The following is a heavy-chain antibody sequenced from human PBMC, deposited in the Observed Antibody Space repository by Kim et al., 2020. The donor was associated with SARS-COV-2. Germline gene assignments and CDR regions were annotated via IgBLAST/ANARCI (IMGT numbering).Heavy chain of an antibody. V-gene: IGHV3-30*18. Sequence: GGSLRLSCAASGFSFSNDGMHWVRQAPGKGLEWVAVITYDGSSQYYADSVKGRFTISRDNSRNTLYLQMNSLRAEDTAVYYCAKVGRNYDTYRFGMDVWGQGTTVTVSS. CDR1: GFSFSNDG. J-gene: IGHJ6*02. D-gene: IGHD3-9*01. CDR2: ITYDGSSQ. CDR3: AKVGRNYDTYRFGMDV.